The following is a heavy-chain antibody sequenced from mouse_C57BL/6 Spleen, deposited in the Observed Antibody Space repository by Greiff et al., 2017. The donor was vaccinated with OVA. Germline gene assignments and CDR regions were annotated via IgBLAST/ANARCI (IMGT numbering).Heavy chain of an antibody. CDR1: GFTFSNYW. Sequence: DVKLVESGGGLVQPGGSMKLSCVASGFTFSNYWMNWVRQSPEKGLEWVAQIRLKSDNYATHYAESVKGRFTISRDDSKSSVYLQMNNLRAEDTGIYYCVNWDVGYWYFDVWGTGTTVTVSS. CDR3: VNWDVGYWYFDV. CDR2: IRLKSDNYAT. J-gene: IGHJ1*03. D-gene: IGHD4-1*01. V-gene: IGHV6-3*01.